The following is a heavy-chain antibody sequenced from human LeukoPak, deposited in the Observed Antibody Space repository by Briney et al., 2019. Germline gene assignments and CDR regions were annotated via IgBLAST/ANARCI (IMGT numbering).Heavy chain of an antibody. V-gene: IGHV3-53*01. CDR2: IYSGGST. J-gene: IGHJ4*02. Sequence: GGSLRLSCAASGFTFSSYSMNWVRQAPGKGLEWVSVIYSGGSTYYADSVKGRFTISRDNSKNTLYLQMNSLRAEDTAVYYCAKEGGAAAPFDYWGQGTLVTVSS. D-gene: IGHD6-13*01. CDR1: GFTFSSYS. CDR3: AKEGGAAAPFDY.